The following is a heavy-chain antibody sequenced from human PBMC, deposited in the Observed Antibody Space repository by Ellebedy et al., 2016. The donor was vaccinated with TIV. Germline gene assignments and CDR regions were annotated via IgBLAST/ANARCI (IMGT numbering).Heavy chain of an antibody. D-gene: IGHD6-13*01. CDR2: INPSGGST. Sequence: AASVQVSCKASGYTFTSYYMHWVRQAPGQGLEWMGIINPSGGSTSYAQKFQGRLTMTRDTSTSTVYMELSSLRSEDTAVYYCAREKGKQQLVMSGGRGMDVWGQGTTVTVSS. CDR1: GYTFTSYY. V-gene: IGHV1-46*01. CDR3: AREKGKQQLVMSGGRGMDV. J-gene: IGHJ6*02.